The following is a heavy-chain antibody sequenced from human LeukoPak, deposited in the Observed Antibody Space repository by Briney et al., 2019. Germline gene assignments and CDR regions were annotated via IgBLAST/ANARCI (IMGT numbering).Heavy chain of an antibody. Sequence: GSSVKVSCKASGGTFSSYAISWVRQAPGQGLEWMGGIIPIFGTANYAQKFQGRVTITADESTSTAYMELSSLRSEDTAVYYCARGSTKSITIFGVVITRDDWFDPWGQGTLVTVSS. CDR2: IIPIFGTA. V-gene: IGHV1-69*01. J-gene: IGHJ5*02. CDR1: GGTFSSYA. D-gene: IGHD3-3*01. CDR3: ARGSTKSITIFGVVITRDDWFDP.